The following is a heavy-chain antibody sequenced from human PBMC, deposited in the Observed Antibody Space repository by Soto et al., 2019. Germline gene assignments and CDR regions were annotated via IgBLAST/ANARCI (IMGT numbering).Heavy chain of an antibody. CDR2: ISYSGGT. Sequence: QVQLQESGPGLVKPSETQSLTCTVSGGSVSGYYWTWIRQPPGKGLEWIAFISYSGGTNYNPSLKSRVTISLDTSKNHFSLRLTSLTTADTAVYYCARLSDYSVPDSWGQGTLVTVSS. V-gene: IGHV4-59*02. CDR1: GGSVSGYY. J-gene: IGHJ4*02. D-gene: IGHD4-17*01. CDR3: ARLSDYSVPDS.